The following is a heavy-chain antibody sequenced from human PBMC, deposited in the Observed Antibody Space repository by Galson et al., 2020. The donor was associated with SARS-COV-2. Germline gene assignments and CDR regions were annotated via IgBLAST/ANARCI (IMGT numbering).Heavy chain of an antibody. CDR3: ARAAQTYYDFWSGYYNAPHFDY. V-gene: IGHV4-59*01. CDR2: IYYSGST. CDR1: GGSISSYY. D-gene: IGHD3-3*01. J-gene: IGHJ4*02. Sequence: SETLSLTCTVSGGSISSYYWSWLRQRPGKGLEWLGYIYYSGSTNYNHPLKSRVTISVDTSKNQFSLKLSSVTAADTAVYYCARAAQTYYDFWSGYYNAPHFDYWSQGTLVTVSS.